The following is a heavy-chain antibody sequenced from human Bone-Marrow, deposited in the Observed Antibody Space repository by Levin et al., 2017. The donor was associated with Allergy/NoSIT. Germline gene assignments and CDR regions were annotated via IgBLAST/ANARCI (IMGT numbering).Heavy chain of an antibody. D-gene: IGHD1-26*01. CDR3: VREWEGFDP. V-gene: IGHV4-30-2*01. J-gene: IGHJ5*02. CDR2: IFHSGNT. Sequence: LAWLGSIFHSGNTYYNPSLKSRVTISVDRPKNQFSLKLASVTAADTAVYYCVREWEGFDPWGQGTQVTVSS.